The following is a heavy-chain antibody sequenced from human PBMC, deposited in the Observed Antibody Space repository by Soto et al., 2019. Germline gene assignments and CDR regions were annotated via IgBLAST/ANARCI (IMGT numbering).Heavy chain of an antibody. CDR1: GFTFSSYA. CDR3: AKDLGYSYGPLYYFDY. V-gene: IGHV3-23*01. Sequence: GGSLRLSCAASGFTFSSYAMSWVRQAPGKGLEWVSAISGSGGSTYYADSVKGRFTISRDNSKNTLHLQMNSLRAEDTAVYYCAKDLGYSYGPLYYFDYWGQGTLVTVSS. J-gene: IGHJ4*02. CDR2: ISGSGGST. D-gene: IGHD5-18*01.